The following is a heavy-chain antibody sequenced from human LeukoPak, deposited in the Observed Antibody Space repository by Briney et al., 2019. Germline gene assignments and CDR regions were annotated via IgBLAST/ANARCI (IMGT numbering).Heavy chain of an antibody. V-gene: IGHV4-34*01. CDR3: ARGRENYSRAGFGY. CDR2: INHSGST. Sequence: SETLSLTCAVYSGSFSAYYWSWIRQPPGKGLEWIGEINHSGSTNYNPSLESIVTVLVDKSKNQLSLKLRSVTAADTAVYYCARGRENYSRAGFGYWAQGTLVTVSS. D-gene: IGHD4-11*01. CDR1: SGSFSAYY. J-gene: IGHJ4*02.